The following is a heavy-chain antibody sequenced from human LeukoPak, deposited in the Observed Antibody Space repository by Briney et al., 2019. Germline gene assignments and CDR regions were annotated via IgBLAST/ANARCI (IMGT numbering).Heavy chain of an antibody. D-gene: IGHD3-3*01. CDR3: AKDDPVTISRNFDY. J-gene: IGHJ4*02. CDR1: GFTFSSYG. V-gene: IGHV3-30*02. Sequence: PGGSLRLSCAASGFTFSSYGMHWVRQAPGKGLEWVAFIRYDGSNKYYADSVNGRFTISRDNSKNTLYLQMNSLRAEDTAVYYCAKDDPVTISRNFDYWGQGTLVTVSS. CDR2: IRYDGSNK.